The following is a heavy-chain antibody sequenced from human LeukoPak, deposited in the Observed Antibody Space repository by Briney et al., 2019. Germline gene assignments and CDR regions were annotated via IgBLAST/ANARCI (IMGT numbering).Heavy chain of an antibody. CDR2: INEDGSET. V-gene: IGHV3-7*01. CDR1: GFTFSTYW. CDR3: AKVPGIAAAGPRSGYYMDV. D-gene: IGHD6-13*01. Sequence: PGGSLRLSCSASGFTFSTYWMSWVRQAPGKGLEWVANINEDGSETYSLDSVKGRFTISRDNSKNTLYLQMNSLRAEDTAVYYCAKVPGIAAAGPRSGYYMDVWGKGTTVTFSS. J-gene: IGHJ6*03.